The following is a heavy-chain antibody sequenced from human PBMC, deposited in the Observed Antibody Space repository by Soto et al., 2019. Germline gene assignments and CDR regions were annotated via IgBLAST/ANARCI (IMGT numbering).Heavy chain of an antibody. J-gene: IGHJ5*01. V-gene: IGHV4-31*03. CDR2: IYYSGST. CDR1: GGSISSGGYY. CDR3: ARHSASWQWFDY. Sequence: QVQLQESGPGLVKPSQTLSLTCSVSGGSISSGGYYWSWIGQHPEKGLEWIGYIYYSGSTNCNPSLKSRVIISVDTSSIRFSLDLRSVTAADTAIYYCARHSASWQWFDYWGQGTLVTVSS. D-gene: IGHD1-26*01.